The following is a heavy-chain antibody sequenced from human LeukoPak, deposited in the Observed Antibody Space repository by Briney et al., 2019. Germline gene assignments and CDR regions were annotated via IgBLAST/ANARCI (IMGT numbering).Heavy chain of an antibody. CDR1: GGSINSRSYY. D-gene: IGHD1-26*01. CDR2: IYSSVTM. J-gene: IGHJ4*02. CDR3: ASGGSGSYSY. V-gene: IGHV4-61*02. Sequence: SETLSLTCTVSGGSINSRSYYWSWIPQPAGKGLEWIGRIYSSVTMNYNPSLKSRVTISLDTSKNQFSLKLSSVTAADTAVYYCASGGSGSYSYWGQGTLVTVSS.